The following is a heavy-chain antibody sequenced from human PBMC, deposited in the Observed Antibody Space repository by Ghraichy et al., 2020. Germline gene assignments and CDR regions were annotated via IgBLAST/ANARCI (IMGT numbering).Heavy chain of an antibody. CDR2: ISTKSGNP. J-gene: IGHJ4*02. CDR3: ARGSSGWSHVDS. CDR1: GYTFSDYE. V-gene: IGHV7-4-1*02. Sequence: ASVKVSCKTSGYTFSDYEMNWVRQAPGQGLEWLGWISTKSGNPTYAQDFRGRFVFSLDTSVSTAYLQISSLKGEDTALYYCARGSSGWSHVDSWGQGTLVTVSS. D-gene: IGHD6-13*01.